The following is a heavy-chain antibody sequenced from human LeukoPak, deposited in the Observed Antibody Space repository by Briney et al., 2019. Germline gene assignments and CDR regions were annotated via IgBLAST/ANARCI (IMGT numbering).Heavy chain of an antibody. Sequence: SETLSLTCAVSGYSISSGYYWGWIRQLPGKGPEWIGSIYHSGSTYYNPSLKSRVTISVDTSKNQFSLKLSSVTAADTAVYYCARHLLWFGELLPNWFDPWGQGTLVTVSS. J-gene: IGHJ5*02. D-gene: IGHD3-10*01. CDR2: IYHSGST. V-gene: IGHV4-38-2*01. CDR3: ARHLLWFGELLPNWFDP. CDR1: GYSISSGYY.